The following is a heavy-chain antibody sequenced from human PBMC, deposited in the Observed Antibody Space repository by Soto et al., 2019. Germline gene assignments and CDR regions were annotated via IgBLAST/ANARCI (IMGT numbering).Heavy chain of an antibody. CDR3: ARHGPRVYYDNSDYYYYGMDV. Sequence: GESLKISCKGSGYSFTNYWIAWVRQMPGKGLEWMGAIYPGDSETKYRPSFQGQVTFSADKSISAAYLQWSSLEGSGTAMYYCARHGPRVYYDNSDYYYYGMDVWGQGTTVTVSS. CDR2: IYPGDSET. CDR1: GYSFTNYW. J-gene: IGHJ6*02. D-gene: IGHD3-22*01. V-gene: IGHV5-51*01.